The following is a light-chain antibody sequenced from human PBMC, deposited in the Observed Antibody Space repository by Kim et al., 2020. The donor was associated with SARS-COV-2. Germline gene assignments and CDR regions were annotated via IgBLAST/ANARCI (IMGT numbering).Light chain of an antibody. CDR1: SSDVGGYNY. CDR3: NSYTSSSTVV. Sequence: GQSITSSCTGTSSDVGGYNYVSWYQQHPGKATKLMIYDVNKRPSGVANRFSGSKSGNTASLTISGLQPEDEADYYCNSYTSSSTVVFGGGTQLTVL. CDR2: DVN. V-gene: IGLV2-14*03. J-gene: IGLJ2*01.